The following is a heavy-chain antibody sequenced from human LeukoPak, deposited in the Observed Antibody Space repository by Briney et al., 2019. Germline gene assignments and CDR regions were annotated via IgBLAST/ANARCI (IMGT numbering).Heavy chain of an antibody. J-gene: IGHJ6*03. CDR2: IYHSGST. D-gene: IGHD6-19*01. V-gene: IGHV4-4*02. Sequence: SETLSLTCAVSGGSISSSNWWSWVRQPPGKGLEWIGEIYHSGSTNYNPSLKSRVTISVDKSKNQFSLKLSSVTAADTAVYYCARVPGIAVAGTSYYYYMDVWGKGTTVTVSS. CDR1: GGSISSSNW. CDR3: ARVPGIAVAGTSYYYYMDV.